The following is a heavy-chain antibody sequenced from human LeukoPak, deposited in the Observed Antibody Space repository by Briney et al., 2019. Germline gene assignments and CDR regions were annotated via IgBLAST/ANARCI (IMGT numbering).Heavy chain of an antibody. CDR1: GYTFIGHY. Sequence: GASVKVSCKASGYTFIGHYMHWVRQAPGQGLEWMGWINSNSGGTNYAQKFQGRVTMTRDTSISTAYMELSRLRSDDTAVYYCARWLSYCDSSGYRYYFDYWGQGTLVTVSS. CDR2: INSNSGGT. CDR3: ARWLSYCDSSGYRYYFDY. D-gene: IGHD3-22*01. J-gene: IGHJ4*02. V-gene: IGHV1-2*02.